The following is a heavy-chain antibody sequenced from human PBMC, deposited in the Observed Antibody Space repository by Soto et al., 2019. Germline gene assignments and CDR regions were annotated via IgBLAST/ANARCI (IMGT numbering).Heavy chain of an antibody. Sequence: EVQLVESGGDLVQPGGSLRLSCAASGFSFSSSEMNWVRQAPGKGLQWVSHISQGGTTIYYADSVKGRFTISRDNAKNSLYLQMNNLRAEDTALYYCARVGGRNAYYDFDLWGRGTLVTVSS. CDR2: ISQGGTTI. CDR3: ARVGGRNAYYDFDL. CDR1: GFSFSSSE. D-gene: IGHD3-16*01. J-gene: IGHJ2*01. V-gene: IGHV3-48*03.